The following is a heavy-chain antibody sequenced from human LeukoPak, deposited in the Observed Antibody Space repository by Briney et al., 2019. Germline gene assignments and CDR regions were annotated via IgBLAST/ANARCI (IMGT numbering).Heavy chain of an antibody. D-gene: IGHD3-10*01. CDR2: ISSSSSYI. CDR3: ARLSAYYYGSQFYYYMDV. J-gene: IGHJ6*03. Sequence: PGGSLRLSCVVSGFTFSGFGMNWVRQAPGKGLEWVSSISSSSSYIYYADSVKGRFTISRHNAKNSVYLQMNSLRAEDTALYYCARLSAYYYGSQFYYYMDVGGKGTTVTVS. CDR1: GFTFSGFG. V-gene: IGHV3-21*06.